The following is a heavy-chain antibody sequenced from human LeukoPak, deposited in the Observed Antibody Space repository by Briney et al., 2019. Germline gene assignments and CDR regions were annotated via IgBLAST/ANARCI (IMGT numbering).Heavy chain of an antibody. CDR3: AREGGYDLTRYFDL. D-gene: IGHD5-12*01. Sequence: SVKVSCKASGGTFSSYAISWVRQAPGQGLEWMGGIIPIFGTANYAQKFQGRVTITTDESTSTAYMELSSLRSEDTAVYYCAREGGYDLTRYFDLWGRGTLVTVSS. V-gene: IGHV1-69*05. CDR2: IIPIFGTA. CDR1: GGTFSSYA. J-gene: IGHJ2*01.